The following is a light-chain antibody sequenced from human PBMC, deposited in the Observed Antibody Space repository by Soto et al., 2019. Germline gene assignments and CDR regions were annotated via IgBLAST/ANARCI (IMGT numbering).Light chain of an antibody. CDR3: QQYTNWPYT. V-gene: IGKV3-15*01. Sequence: ELVMTQSPATLSVSPGERASLSCRASQSVGSNLAWYQQTAGQAPRLLIYGASTRATGIPARFSGSGSGTNFTRSISSLQSEDFAVYSCQQYTNWPYTFGQGTKLEIK. CDR2: GAS. J-gene: IGKJ2*01. CDR1: QSVGSN.